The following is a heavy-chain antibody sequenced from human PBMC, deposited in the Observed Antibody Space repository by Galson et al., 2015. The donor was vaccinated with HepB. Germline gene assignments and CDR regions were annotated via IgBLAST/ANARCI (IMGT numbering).Heavy chain of an antibody. D-gene: IGHD5-18*01. V-gene: IGHV1-69*13. CDR3: AREKKDTAMVTYGEIYYYYYGMDV. CDR1: GGTFSSYA. J-gene: IGHJ6*02. CDR2: IIPIFGTA. Sequence: SVKVSCKASGGTFSSYAISWVRQAPGQGLEWMGGIIPIFGTANYAQKFQGRVTITADESTSTAYMELSSLRSEDTAVYYCAREKKDTAMVTYGEIYYYYYGMDVWGQGTTVTVSS.